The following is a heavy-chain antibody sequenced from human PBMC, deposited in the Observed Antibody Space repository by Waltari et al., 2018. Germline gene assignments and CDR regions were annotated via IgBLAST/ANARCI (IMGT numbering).Heavy chain of an antibody. J-gene: IGHJ4*02. CDR2: ILPIFGKA. V-gene: IGHV1-69*05. D-gene: IGHD5-12*01. CDR3: RFGYSGYEHDY. CDR1: GGTFSSYA. Sequence: QVQLVQSGAEVKKPGSSVKVSCKASGGTFSSYAISWVRQAPGQGLEWMGGILPIFGKANYAQKFQGRVTITTDESTSTAYMELSSLRSEDTAVDYCRFGYSGYEHDYWGQGTLVTVSS.